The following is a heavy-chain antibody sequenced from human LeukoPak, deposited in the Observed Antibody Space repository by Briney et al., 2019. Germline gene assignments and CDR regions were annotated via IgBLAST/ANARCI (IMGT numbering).Heavy chain of an antibody. Sequence: ASVKVSCKASGYTFTSYYMHWVRQAPGQGLEWMGIINPSGGSTSYAQKFQGRVTMTRDMSTSTVYMELSSLRSEDTAVYYCARDMAGPYYYDSSGYYRPPWFDPWGQGTLVTVSS. D-gene: IGHD3-22*01. J-gene: IGHJ5*02. CDR3: ARDMAGPYYYDSSGYYRPPWFDP. CDR1: GYTFTSYY. V-gene: IGHV1-46*01. CDR2: INPSGGST.